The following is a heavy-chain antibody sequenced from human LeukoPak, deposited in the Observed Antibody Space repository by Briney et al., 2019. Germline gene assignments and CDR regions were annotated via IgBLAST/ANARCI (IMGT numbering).Heavy chain of an antibody. J-gene: IGHJ4*02. CDR1: GFTFSPLG. Sequence: GGSLRLSCAASGFTFSPLGMNWVRQAPGRGLEWVSYISSGTSTTYYADSVKGRFTISRDNAKNSLYLQLNSLRDEDTAVHCCARGRGLTLSYHYFDYWGQGTLVTVSS. CDR3: ARGRGLTLSYHYFDY. V-gene: IGHV3-48*02. CDR2: ISSGTSTT. D-gene: IGHD3-10*01.